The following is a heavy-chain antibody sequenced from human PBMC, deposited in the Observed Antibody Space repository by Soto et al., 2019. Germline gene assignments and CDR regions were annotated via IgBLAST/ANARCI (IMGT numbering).Heavy chain of an antibody. D-gene: IGHD4-17*01. Sequence: EVQLLESGGGLVQPGGSLRLSCEASGFTFSIYAMNWVRQAPGKGLEWVSVISGSGGSTYYADSVKGRFTISRDNSKNTLFLQMNSLRAEDTAVYYCARRTVGWYFDLWGRGTLVTVSS. CDR2: ISGSGGST. CDR3: ARRTVGWYFDL. CDR1: GFTFSIYA. V-gene: IGHV3-23*01. J-gene: IGHJ2*01.